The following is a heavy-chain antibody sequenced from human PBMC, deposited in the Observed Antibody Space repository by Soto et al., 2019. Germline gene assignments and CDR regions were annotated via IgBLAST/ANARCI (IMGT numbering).Heavy chain of an antibody. D-gene: IGHD3-10*01. J-gene: IGHJ4*02. CDR3: AKLGGYGSGSYRRFDY. CDR2: ISYDGSNK. V-gene: IGHV3-30*18. CDR1: GFTFSSYG. Sequence: QVQLVESGGGVVQPGRSLRLSCAASGFTFSSYGMHWVRQAPGKGLEWVAVISYDGSNKYYADSVKGRFTISRDNSKNTLYLQMNSLRAEDTAVYYCAKLGGYGSGSYRRFDYWGQGTLVTVSS.